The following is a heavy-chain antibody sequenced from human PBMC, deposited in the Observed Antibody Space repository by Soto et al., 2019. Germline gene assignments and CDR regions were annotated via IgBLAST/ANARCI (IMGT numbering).Heavy chain of an antibody. V-gene: IGHV1-69*12. Sequence: QVQLVQSGAEVKKPGSSVKVSCKASGGTFSSYAISWVRQAPGQGLEWMGGIIPIFGTAKYAPKFQGRVTITAAEXXSXAXTGLSSRGSEDTAGDYCAGDRYVTTVTTVEYYGMDVWGQGTTVTVS. CDR1: GGTFSSYA. CDR3: AGDRYVTTVTTVEYYGMDV. CDR2: IIPIFGTA. J-gene: IGHJ6*02. D-gene: IGHD4-4*01.